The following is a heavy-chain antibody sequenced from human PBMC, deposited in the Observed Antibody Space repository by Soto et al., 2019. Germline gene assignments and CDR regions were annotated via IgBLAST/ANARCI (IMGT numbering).Heavy chain of an antibody. Sequence: ESGGGVVQPGRSLRLSCAASGFTFPTYATHWVRQAPGKGLEWVAVISNDGRGKYYADSVKGRFTISRDNSKNTLYLQMNSLRSDDTAVYYCARDQCFGGGRSCYYFDFWGQGTLVTVSS. V-gene: IGHV3-30*04. CDR3: ARDQCFGGGRSCYYFDF. J-gene: IGHJ4*02. CDR2: ISNDGRGK. D-gene: IGHD2-15*01. CDR1: GFTFPTYA.